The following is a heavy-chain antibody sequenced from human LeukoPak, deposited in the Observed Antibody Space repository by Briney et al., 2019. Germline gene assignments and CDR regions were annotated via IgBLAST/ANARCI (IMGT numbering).Heavy chain of an antibody. V-gene: IGHV5-51*01. CDR1: GYSFTTYW. D-gene: IGHD1/OR15-1a*01. Sequence: GESLKISCRGSGYSFTTYWIGWVRQMPGKGLEWMGIIYPGDSDTRYSPSFQGQVTISADKSISTAFLQWSSLKASDTAIYYCARRAGTADYFDSWGQGTLVTVSS. CDR2: IYPGDSDT. J-gene: IGHJ4*02. CDR3: ARRAGTADYFDS.